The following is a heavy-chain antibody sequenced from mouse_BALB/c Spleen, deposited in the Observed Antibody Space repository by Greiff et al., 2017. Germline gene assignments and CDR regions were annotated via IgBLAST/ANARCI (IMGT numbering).Heavy chain of an antibody. Sequence: EVKLMESGPGLVKPSQSLSLTCTVTGYSITSDYAWNWIRQFPGNKLEWMGYISYSGSTSYNPSLKSRISITRDTSKNQFFLQLNSVTTEDTATYYCARGVRRFDYWGQGTTLTVSS. CDR1: GYSITSDYA. CDR3: ARGVRRFDY. CDR2: ISYSGST. V-gene: IGHV3-2*02. D-gene: IGHD2-14*01. J-gene: IGHJ2*01.